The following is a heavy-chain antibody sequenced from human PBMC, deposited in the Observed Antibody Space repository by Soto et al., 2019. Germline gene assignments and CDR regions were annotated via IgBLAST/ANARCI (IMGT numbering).Heavy chain of an antibody. Sequence: ASVKVSCKASGYTFTSYAMHWVRQAPGQRLEWMGWINAGNGNTKYSQKFQGRVTITRDTSASTAYMELSSLRSEDTAVYYCSREGYYYGSGSYSYYYYYYMDVWGKGTTVTVSS. D-gene: IGHD3-10*01. V-gene: IGHV1-3*01. CDR2: INAGNGNT. J-gene: IGHJ6*03. CDR3: SREGYYYGSGSYSYYYYYYMDV. CDR1: GYTFTSYA.